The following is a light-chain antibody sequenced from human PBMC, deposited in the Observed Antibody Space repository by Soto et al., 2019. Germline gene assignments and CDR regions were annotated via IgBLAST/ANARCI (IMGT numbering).Light chain of an antibody. CDR2: EVS. CDR1: SSDVGGYNY. Sequence: QSVLTQPASVSGSPGQSITISCTGTSSDVGGYNYVSWYQQHPGKAPKLMIYEVSNRPSGVSNRFSGSKSGNTASLTISGRQAEDEADYYCSSYTSSSTIVFGTGTKLTVL. CDR3: SSYTSSSTIV. V-gene: IGLV2-14*01. J-gene: IGLJ1*01.